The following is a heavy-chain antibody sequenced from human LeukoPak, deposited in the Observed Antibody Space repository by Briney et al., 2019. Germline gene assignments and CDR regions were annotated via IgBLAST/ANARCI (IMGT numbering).Heavy chain of an antibody. Sequence: PSETLSLTCTVSGGSISSYYWSWIRQPPGKGLEWIGYIYYSGSTNYNPSLKSRVTISVDTSKNQFSLKLSSVTAADTAVYYCAREIAAAVPSGMDVWGQGTTVSVSS. D-gene: IGHD6-13*01. CDR2: IYYSGST. J-gene: IGHJ6*02. V-gene: IGHV4-59*12. CDR1: GGSISSYY. CDR3: AREIAAAVPSGMDV.